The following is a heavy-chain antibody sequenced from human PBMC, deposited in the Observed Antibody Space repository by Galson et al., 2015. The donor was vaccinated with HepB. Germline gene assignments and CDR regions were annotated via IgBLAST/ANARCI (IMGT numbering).Heavy chain of an antibody. Sequence: SLRLSCAASGFIFSSYSMHWVRQAPGRGLKYVSAINNNGDDTYYADSVKGRFTISGNNNKNTLYLQMSSLRTEDMAIYYCVKGGYDIPYAVDIWGPVSMVTVSS. CDR1: GFIFSSYS. CDR3: VKGGYDIPYAVDI. CDR2: INNNGDDT. J-gene: IGHJ3*02. D-gene: IGHD3-9*01. V-gene: IGHV3-64D*06.